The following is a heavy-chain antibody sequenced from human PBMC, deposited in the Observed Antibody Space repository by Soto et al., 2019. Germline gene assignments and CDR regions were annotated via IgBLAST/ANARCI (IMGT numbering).Heavy chain of an antibody. Sequence: GGSLRLSCAASGFTVSSNYMSWVRQAPGKGLEWVSIIYSGGSTFYADSVKGRFTISRDNSKNTLYLQMNSLRAEGTAVYYCASRISIAVACWYFDLRGRGTLVTVPS. CDR1: GFTVSSNY. CDR3: ASRISIAVACWYFDL. V-gene: IGHV3-53*01. D-gene: IGHD6-19*01. CDR2: IYSGGST. J-gene: IGHJ2*01.